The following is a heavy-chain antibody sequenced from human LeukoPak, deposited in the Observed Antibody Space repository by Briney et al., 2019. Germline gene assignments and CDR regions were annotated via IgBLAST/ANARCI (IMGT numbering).Heavy chain of an antibody. D-gene: IGHD3-3*01. Sequence: SVKVSCKASGGTFSSYTISWVRQAPGQGLEWMGRIIPILGIANYAQKFQGRVTITADKSTSTAYMELSSLRSEDTAAYYCARANWLYYDFWSGYPFDYWGQGTLVTVSS. CDR2: IIPILGIA. J-gene: IGHJ4*02. V-gene: IGHV1-69*02. CDR1: GGTFSSYT. CDR3: ARANWLYYDFWSGYPFDY.